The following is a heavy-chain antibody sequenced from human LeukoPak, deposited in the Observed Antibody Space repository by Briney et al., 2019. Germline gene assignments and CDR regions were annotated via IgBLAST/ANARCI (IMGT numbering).Heavy chain of an antibody. V-gene: IGHV1-2*04. J-gene: IGHJ6*04. CDR3: ARDGKYCSSTSCYGSSGYGMDV. Sequence: ASVKVSCKASGYTFTGYYMHWVRQAPGQGLEWMGWINPNSGGTNYAQKFQGWVTMTRGTSISTAYMELSRLRSDDTAVYYCARDGKYCSSTSCYGSSGYGMDVWGKGTTVTVSS. CDR2: INPNSGGT. CDR1: GYTFTGYY. D-gene: IGHD2-2*01.